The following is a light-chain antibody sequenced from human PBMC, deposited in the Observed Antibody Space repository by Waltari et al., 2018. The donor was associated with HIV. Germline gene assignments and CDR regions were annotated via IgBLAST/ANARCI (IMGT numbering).Light chain of an antibody. Sequence: EIVLTQSPATLSLSPGERATLSCRASQSVSSYLAWYQQKPGQAPRLLIYDASNRATGSPPRFSGSGSGTDFTLTISRLEPEDFAVYYCQQRSNWLTFGGGTKVEIK. V-gene: IGKV3-11*01. J-gene: IGKJ4*01. CDR1: QSVSSY. CDR3: QQRSNWLT. CDR2: DAS.